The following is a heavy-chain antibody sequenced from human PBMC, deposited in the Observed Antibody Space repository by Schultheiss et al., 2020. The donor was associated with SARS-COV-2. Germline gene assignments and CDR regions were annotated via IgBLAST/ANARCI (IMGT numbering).Heavy chain of an antibody. CDR3: ARQPSRTRSGLDY. V-gene: IGHV4-59*08. D-gene: IGHD2-2*01. J-gene: IGHJ4*02. Sequence: SETLSLTCTVSGASISPYYWSWLRQPPGKGLEWIGYIYYSGNTNYNPSLKSRVSISVDTSKNQFSLRLTSLTAADTALYYCARQPSRTRSGLDYWGQGILVTVSS. CDR2: IYYSGNT. CDR1: GASISPYY.